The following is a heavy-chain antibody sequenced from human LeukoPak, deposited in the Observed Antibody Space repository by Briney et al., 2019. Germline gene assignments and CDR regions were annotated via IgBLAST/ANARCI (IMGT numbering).Heavy chain of an antibody. J-gene: IGHJ4*02. V-gene: IGHV3-33*01. CDR1: GFTFSSYG. CDR3: ARESVAGISFDY. Sequence: GGSLRLSCAASGFTFSSYGMYWVRQAPGKGLEWVAVIWFDGGNKYFADSVKGRFIISRDNAKSSLYLQVNSLRAEDTAVYFCARESVAGISFDYWGQGTLVTVSS. CDR2: IWFDGGNK. D-gene: IGHD6-19*01.